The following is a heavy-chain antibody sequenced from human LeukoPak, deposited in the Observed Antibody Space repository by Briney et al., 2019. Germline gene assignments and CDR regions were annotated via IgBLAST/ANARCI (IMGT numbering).Heavy chain of an antibody. V-gene: IGHV1-46*01. J-gene: IGHJ4*02. CDR3: ARDLRYFDWYPGPHFDY. D-gene: IGHD3-9*01. Sequence: ASVKVSCKASGYTFTSYYMHWVRQAPGQGLEWMGIINPSGGSTSYAQKFQGRVTMTRDTSTSTVYMELSSLRSEDTAVYYCARDLRYFDWYPGPHFDYWGQGTLVTVSS. CDR1: GYTFTSYY. CDR2: INPSGGST.